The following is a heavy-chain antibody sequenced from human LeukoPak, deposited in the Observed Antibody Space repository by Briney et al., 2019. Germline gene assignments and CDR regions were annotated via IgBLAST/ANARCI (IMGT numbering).Heavy chain of an antibody. CDR1: GFTFSSYD. D-gene: IGHD3-16*01. V-gene: IGHV3-13*01. Sequence: GGSLRLSCAASGFTFSSYDMHWVRQATGKGLEWVSAIGTAGDTYYPGSVKGRFTISRENAKNSLYLQMNSLRAGDTAVYYCARDLAQGAFDIWGQGTMVTASS. CDR3: ARDLAQGAFDI. CDR2: IGTAGDT. J-gene: IGHJ3*02.